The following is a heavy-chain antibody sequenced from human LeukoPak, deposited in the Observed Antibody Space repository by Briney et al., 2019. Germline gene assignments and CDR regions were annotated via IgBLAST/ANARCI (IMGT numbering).Heavy chain of an antibody. D-gene: IGHD2-8*01. CDR1: GFTFSSYG. J-gene: IGHJ4*02. CDR3: AKLISEVDY. Sequence: PGGSLRLSCTAAGFTFSSYGMHWVRQAPGKGLEWVAVITNDGSNKYYADSVKGRFTISRDNSKNTLYLQMNSLRAEDTAVYYCAKLISEVDYWGQGTLVTVSS. V-gene: IGHV3-30*18. CDR2: ITNDGSNK.